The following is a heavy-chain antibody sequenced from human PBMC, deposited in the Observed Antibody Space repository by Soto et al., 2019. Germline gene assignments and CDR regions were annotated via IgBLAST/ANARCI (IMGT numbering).Heavy chain of an antibody. D-gene: IGHD6-13*01. CDR2: INSKADGGTT. CDR1: GFIFSNAW. CDR3: TTGWSSKDY. Sequence: EVQLVESGGGLVKPGGSLRLSCAASGFIFSNAWMSWVRQAPGKGLVWVGRINSKADGGTTNYAAPVKGRFNISRDGSKNTLYLQMNGLKTEDRAVYYCTTGWSSKDYWGQGTLVTDSS. V-gene: IGHV3-15*01. J-gene: IGHJ4*02.